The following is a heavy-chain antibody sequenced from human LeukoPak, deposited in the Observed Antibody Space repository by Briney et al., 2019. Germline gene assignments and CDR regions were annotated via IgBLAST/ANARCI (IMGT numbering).Heavy chain of an antibody. Sequence: PSETLSLTCAVYGGSFSGYYWSWIRQPPGKGLEWIGEINHSGSTNYNPSLKSRVTISVDTSKNQFSLKLSSVTAADTAVYYCARDDSDSSGYYYPDWGQGTLVTVSS. CDR3: ARDDSDSSGYYYPD. CDR2: INHSGST. V-gene: IGHV4-34*01. J-gene: IGHJ4*02. D-gene: IGHD3-22*01. CDR1: GGSFSGYY.